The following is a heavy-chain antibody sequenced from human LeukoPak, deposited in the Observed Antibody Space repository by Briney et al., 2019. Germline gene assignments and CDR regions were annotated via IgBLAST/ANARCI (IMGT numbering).Heavy chain of an antibody. V-gene: IGHV1-18*01. CDR3: ARLPPRGSTNCYLNY. J-gene: IGHJ4*02. CDR1: GYIFTDYG. CDR2: ISAYNGNT. D-gene: IGHD2-2*01. Sequence: ASVKVSCKASGYIFTDYGLSWVRQAPGQGLEWMGWISAYNGNTNYAQKLQGRVTMTTDTSTSTAYMELRSLTSDDTAVYYCARLPPRGSTNCYLNYWGQGTLVTVSS.